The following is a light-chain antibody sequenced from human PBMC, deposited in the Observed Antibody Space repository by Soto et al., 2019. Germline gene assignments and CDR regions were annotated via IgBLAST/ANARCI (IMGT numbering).Light chain of an antibody. J-gene: IGLJ1*01. Sequence: QSALAQTASVSGSPGQSITISCTGTSSDVGKYNLVSWYQQHPGKAPTVMILQGYKRPSGVSNLSSGPKFGNTASLTISGLQAQDEAEYYCCAYAATYAYGVGTGTKVNVL. CDR3: CAYAATYAYG. CDR1: SSDVGKYNL. CDR2: QGY. V-gene: IGLV2-23*01.